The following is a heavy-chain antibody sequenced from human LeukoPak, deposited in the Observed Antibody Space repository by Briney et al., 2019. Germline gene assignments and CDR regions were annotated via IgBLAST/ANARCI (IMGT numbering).Heavy chain of an antibody. V-gene: IGHV4-4*09. CDR1: GGSINSYY. CDR3: ARLRVDYYYYYMDV. CDR2: IYTSGST. J-gene: IGHJ6*03. Sequence: PSETLSLTCTVSGGSINSYYWSWIRQPRGKGLEWIGYIYTSGSTNYNPSLKSRVTISVDTSKNQFSLKLSSVTAADTAVYYCARLRVDYYYYYMDVWGKGTTVTVSS.